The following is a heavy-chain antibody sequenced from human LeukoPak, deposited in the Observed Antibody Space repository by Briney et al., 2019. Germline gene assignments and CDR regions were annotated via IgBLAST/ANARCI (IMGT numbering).Heavy chain of an antibody. D-gene: IGHD3-16*01. V-gene: IGHV1-46*01. CDR1: GYTFTSYY. Sequence: ASLKVSCKASGYTFTSYYMHWVRQAPGQGLEWMGIINPSGGSTSYAQKFQGRVTMTRDMSTSTAYMELRSLRSDDTAVYYCARVLGGHFDYWGQGTLVTVSS. CDR3: ARVLGGHFDY. J-gene: IGHJ4*02. CDR2: INPSGGST.